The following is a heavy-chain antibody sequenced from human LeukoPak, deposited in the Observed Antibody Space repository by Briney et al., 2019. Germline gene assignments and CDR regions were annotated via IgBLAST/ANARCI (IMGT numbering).Heavy chain of an antibody. CDR1: GFTFSSYS. V-gene: IGHV3-21*01. J-gene: IGHJ4*02. Sequence: GGSLRLPCAASGFTFSSYSVKWVPESPGKGLEWVSSISSSSSYIYYADSVKGRLISSRDNAQNSLYLQMNRLRAEDTAVYYCARDSGSYYLRFDYWDQGTLVTVSS. D-gene: IGHD1-26*01. CDR3: ARDSGSYYLRFDY. CDR2: ISSSSSYI.